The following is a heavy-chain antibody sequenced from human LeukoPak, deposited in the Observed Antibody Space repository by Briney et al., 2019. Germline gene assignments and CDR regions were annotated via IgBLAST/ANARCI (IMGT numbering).Heavy chain of an antibody. J-gene: IGHJ6*03. CDR2: IKEDGSEK. CDR3: AREEAAPSWGRYYYYMDV. Sequence: QSGGSLSLSCAASGFTFSNYFLTWVRQAPGKGLEWVANIKEDGSEKQYVDSVKGRFTISRDNAKSSLYLQMNSLRAEDTAVYYCAREEAAPSWGRYYYYMDVWGKGTTVTVSS. V-gene: IGHV3-7*01. D-gene: IGHD6-13*01. CDR1: GFTFSNYF.